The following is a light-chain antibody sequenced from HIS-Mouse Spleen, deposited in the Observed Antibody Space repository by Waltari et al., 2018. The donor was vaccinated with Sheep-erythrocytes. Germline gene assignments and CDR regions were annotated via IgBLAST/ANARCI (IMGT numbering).Light chain of an antibody. CDR2: WAS. CDR3: QQYYSTLT. J-gene: IGKJ4*01. Sequence: DIVMTQSPDSLPVSLGEMSTINCKSSQSVLYSSNNKNYLAWYQQKPGQPPKLLIYWASTRESGVPDRFSGSGSGTDFTLTISSLQAEDVAVYYCQQYYSTLTFGGGTKVEIK. CDR1: QSVLYSSNNKNY. V-gene: IGKV4-1*01.